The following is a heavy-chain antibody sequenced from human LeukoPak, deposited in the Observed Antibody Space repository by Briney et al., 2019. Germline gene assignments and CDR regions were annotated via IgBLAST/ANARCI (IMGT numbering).Heavy chain of an antibody. Sequence: GGSPRLSSAASRVTLSSYPMSCVRQAPGKGLEWGSAISGIGGSTYYADSVKSGFTISRDNSKNTLYLQMNRPRSQHTAVYYCANSIAAAGTWGQGTLVTVSS. CDR3: ANSIAAAGT. V-gene: IGHV3-23*01. D-gene: IGHD6-13*01. CDR1: RVTLSSYP. CDR2: ISGIGGST. J-gene: IGHJ4*02.